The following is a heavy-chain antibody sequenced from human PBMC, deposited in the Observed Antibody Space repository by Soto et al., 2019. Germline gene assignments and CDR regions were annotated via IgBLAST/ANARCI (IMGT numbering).Heavy chain of an antibody. CDR2: ISSSSSTI. D-gene: IGHD2-2*01. CDR3: ARDPDIVVVPAAIRDAFDI. CDR1: EFTFSSYS. V-gene: IGHV3-48*01. J-gene: IGHJ3*02. Sequence: PGESLRLSCAASEFTFSSYSMNWVRQAPGKGLEWVSYISSSSSTIYYADSVKGRFTISRDNAKNSLYLQMNSLRAEDTAVYYCARDPDIVVVPAAIRDAFDIWGQGT.